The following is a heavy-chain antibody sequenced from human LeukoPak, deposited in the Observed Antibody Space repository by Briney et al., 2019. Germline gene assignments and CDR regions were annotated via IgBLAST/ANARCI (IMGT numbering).Heavy chain of an antibody. CDR2: IYAGGSA. J-gene: IGHJ4*02. CDR1: GFTFSSYS. D-gene: IGHD1-26*01. V-gene: IGHV3-53*01. CDR3: TIRSGTYGRSFYSDS. Sequence: PGGSLRLSCAASGFTFSSYSMNWVRQAPGKGLEWVSVIYAGGSAHYADSVKGRFTISRDNSKNTLYLQMNSLRAEDTAVYYCTIRSGTYGRSFYSDSWGQGTLVNVSS.